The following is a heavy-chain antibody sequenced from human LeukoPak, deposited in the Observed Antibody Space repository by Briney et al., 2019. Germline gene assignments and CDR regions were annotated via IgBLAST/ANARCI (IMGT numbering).Heavy chain of an antibody. CDR1: GVSISPYY. CDR2: IHTSGSN. Sequence: SETLSLTCAVSGVSISPYYWAWIRQPPGKGLEWIGYIHTSGSNNQYPSLKSRVIISVGKSKNHFSLRLTSVTAADTAVYYCARLSAAVHLGAFDLWGQGTMTVSS. CDR3: ARLSAAVHLGAFDL. J-gene: IGHJ3*01. V-gene: IGHV4-4*09. D-gene: IGHD3-3*01.